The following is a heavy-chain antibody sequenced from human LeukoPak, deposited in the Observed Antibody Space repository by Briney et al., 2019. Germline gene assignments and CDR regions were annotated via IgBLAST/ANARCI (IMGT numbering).Heavy chain of an antibody. V-gene: IGHV3-15*01. CDR1: GFTFSNAW. J-gene: IGHJ4*02. Sequence: GGSLRLSCTASGFTFSNAWMSWVRQAPGKGVEWVGRIKSKTDGGTTDYAAPVKGRFTISRDDSKNTLYLKMNSLKTEDTAVYYCTTGTLNYDVLTGYFSYYFDYWGQGTLVTVSS. D-gene: IGHD3-9*01. CDR3: TTGTLNYDVLTGYFSYYFDY. CDR2: IKSKTDGGTT.